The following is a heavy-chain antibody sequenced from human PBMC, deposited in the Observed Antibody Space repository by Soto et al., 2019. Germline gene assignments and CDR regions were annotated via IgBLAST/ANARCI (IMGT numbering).Heavy chain of an antibody. CDR3: ARTRATPASRNLDY. CDR2: INPTGGT. V-gene: IGHV4-34*01. D-gene: IGHD1-1*01. Sequence: QVQLQQWGAGLLKPSETLSLTCAVYSGSFSGYYWSWVRQSPGKGLEWIGEINPTGGTNYNPSLKSRVTISIDTSKDQFSLQLSSVTAADTAVYYCARTRATPASRNLDYWGQGTLVTVSS. J-gene: IGHJ4*02. CDR1: SGSFSGYY.